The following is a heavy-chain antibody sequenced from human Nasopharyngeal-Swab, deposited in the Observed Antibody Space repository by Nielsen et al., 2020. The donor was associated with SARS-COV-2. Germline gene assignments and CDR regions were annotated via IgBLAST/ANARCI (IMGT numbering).Heavy chain of an antibody. CDR2: IYYSGST. V-gene: IGHV4-59*01. J-gene: IGHJ4*02. Sequence: WIRQPPGKGLKWIGYIYYSGSTNYNPSLKSRVTISVDTSKNQFSLKLSSVTAADTAVYYCASKRGYSGYEFDYWGQGTLVTVSS. CDR3: ASKRGYSGYEFDY. D-gene: IGHD5-12*01.